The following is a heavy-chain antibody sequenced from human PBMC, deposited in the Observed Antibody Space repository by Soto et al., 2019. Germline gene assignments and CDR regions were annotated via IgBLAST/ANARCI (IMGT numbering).Heavy chain of an antibody. CDR2: IIPIFGTA. D-gene: IGHD3-22*01. Sequence: SVKVSCKASGGTFSSYAISWVRQAPGQGLEWMGGIIPIFGTANYAQKFQGRVTITADKSTSTAYMELSSLRSEDTAVYYCARVYYYDSSGYLGGSHYFDYWGQGTLVTVSS. V-gene: IGHV1-69*06. CDR3: ARVYYYDSSGYLGGSHYFDY. CDR1: GGTFSSYA. J-gene: IGHJ4*02.